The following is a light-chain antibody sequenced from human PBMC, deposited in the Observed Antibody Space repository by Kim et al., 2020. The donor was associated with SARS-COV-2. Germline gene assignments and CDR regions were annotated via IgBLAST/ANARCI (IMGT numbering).Light chain of an antibody. V-gene: IGKV3-15*01. CDR1: HSLSSS. J-gene: IGKJ4*01. CDR2: GAS. Sequence: PGERATLSCRASHSLSSSLAWYQQKPGQAPRLLIYGASTRATGIPARFSGSESGTEFTLTISSLQSEDFAVYYCQQYNNWPLTFGGGTKVDIK. CDR3: QQYNNWPLT.